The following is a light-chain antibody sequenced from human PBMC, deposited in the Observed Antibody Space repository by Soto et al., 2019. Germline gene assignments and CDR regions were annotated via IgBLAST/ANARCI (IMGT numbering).Light chain of an antibody. J-gene: IGKJ3*01. CDR3: QQFNSYPT. V-gene: IGKV1-9*01. Sequence: DIQLTQSPSFLSASVGDRVTFTCRASQDINSYLAWYQQKPGKAPKLLIYAASTLQSGVPSRCSGSGSGTEFTLTISSLQPEDFATYYCQQFNSYPTFGPGTKVDIK. CDR1: QDINSY. CDR2: AAS.